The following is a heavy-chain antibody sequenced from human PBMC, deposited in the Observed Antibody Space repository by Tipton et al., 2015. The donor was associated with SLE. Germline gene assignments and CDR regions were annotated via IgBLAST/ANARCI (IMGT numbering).Heavy chain of an antibody. CDR1: GFTFDDYA. D-gene: IGHD6-6*01. Sequence: SLRLSCAASGFTFDDYAMHWVRQAPGKGLEWVSGISWNSGSIGYADSVKGRFTISRDNAKNSLYLQMNRLRAEDTALYYCAKGHSSSPREYFQHWGQGTLVTVSS. J-gene: IGHJ1*01. CDR3: AKGHSSSPREYFQH. CDR2: ISWNSGSI. V-gene: IGHV3-9*01.